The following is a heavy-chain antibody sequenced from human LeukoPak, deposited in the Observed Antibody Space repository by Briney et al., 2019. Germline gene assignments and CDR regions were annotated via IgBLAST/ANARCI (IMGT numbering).Heavy chain of an antibody. D-gene: IGHD3-9*01. CDR2: ISGSGANT. CDR1: GFTFSTHG. V-gene: IGHV3-23*01. CDR3: VRDLDWGAYDY. J-gene: IGHJ4*02. Sequence: GGSLRLSCVGSGFTFSTHGMSCVRQAPGKGLEWVSGISGSGANTYQAVSVKGRFTISRDNSKNTLHLQMNSLRTEDTAVYYCVRDLDWGAYDYWGQGTLVTVSS.